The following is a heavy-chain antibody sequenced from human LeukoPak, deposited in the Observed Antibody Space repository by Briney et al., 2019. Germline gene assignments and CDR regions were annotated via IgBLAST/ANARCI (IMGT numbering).Heavy chain of an antibody. V-gene: IGHV4-39*07. J-gene: IGHJ4*02. CDR2: IFYSGST. CDR3: ARFGGDFWSGYYAYYFDY. D-gene: IGHD3-3*01. CDR1: SGSISTSNYY. Sequence: SETLSLTCTVSSGSISTSNYYWGWVRQPPGKALEWIGNIFYSGSTYYSPSLKSRVTISLDTSRNQFSLKLNSVTAADTAVYYCARFGGDFWSGYYAYYFDYWGQGTLVTVSS.